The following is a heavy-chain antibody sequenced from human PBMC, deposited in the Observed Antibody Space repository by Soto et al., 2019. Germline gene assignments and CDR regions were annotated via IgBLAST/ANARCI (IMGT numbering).Heavy chain of an antibody. Sequence: PSETLSLTCAVSGGSLSSGGYSWSWIRQPPGKGLEWIGYIYHSGSTYYNPSLKSRVTISVDRSKNQFSLKLSSVTAADTAVYYCAREVAVAAMGWFDPWGQGTLVTVSS. J-gene: IGHJ5*02. CDR2: IYHSGST. CDR1: GGSLSSGGYS. V-gene: IGHV4-30-2*01. D-gene: IGHD6-19*01. CDR3: AREVAVAAMGWFDP.